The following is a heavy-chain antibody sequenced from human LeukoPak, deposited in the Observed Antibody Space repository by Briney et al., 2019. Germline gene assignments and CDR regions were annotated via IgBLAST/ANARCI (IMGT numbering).Heavy chain of an antibody. CDR1: GFTFNSYA. CDR2: ISYDGSNK. CDR3: ARGLGTYYDFWSGYYDY. D-gene: IGHD3-3*01. Sequence: PGRSPRLSCAASGFTFNSYAMHWVRQAPGKGLEWVAVISYDGSNKYYADSVKGRFTISRDNAKNSLYLQMNSLRAEDTAVYYCARGLGTYYDFWSGYYDYWGQGTLVTVSS. J-gene: IGHJ4*02. V-gene: IGHV3-30-3*01.